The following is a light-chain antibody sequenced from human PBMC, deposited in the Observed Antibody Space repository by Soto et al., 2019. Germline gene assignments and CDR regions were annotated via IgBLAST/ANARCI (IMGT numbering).Light chain of an antibody. Sequence: EIVLTQSPCTLSLSLGERATLSLRAIQSVSSSYLAWYQQKPGQAPRLLIYDASNRATGIPARFSGSGSGTDFTLTISSLEPEDFAVYYCQQRSNWPTFGQGTRLEIK. CDR2: DAS. J-gene: IGKJ5*01. CDR1: QSVSSSY. CDR3: QQRSNWPT. V-gene: IGKV3D-20*02.